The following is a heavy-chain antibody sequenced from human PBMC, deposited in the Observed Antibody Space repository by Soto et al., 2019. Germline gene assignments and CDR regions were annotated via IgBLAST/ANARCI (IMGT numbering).Heavy chain of an antibody. D-gene: IGHD6-13*01. J-gene: IGHJ6*02. Sequence: QVQLVESGGGVVQPGRSLRLSCAASGFTFNNYGMHWVRQAPGKGLEWLAVIWNDGSNNYYANSVKGRFTISRDNSKKAPYLQMSSLRAEDTAVYYCARRQIPPPTRGAANARGGMDVWGQGTTVTVSS. CDR3: ARRQIPPPTRGAANARGGMDV. CDR2: IWNDGSNN. CDR1: GFTFNNYG. V-gene: IGHV3-33*01.